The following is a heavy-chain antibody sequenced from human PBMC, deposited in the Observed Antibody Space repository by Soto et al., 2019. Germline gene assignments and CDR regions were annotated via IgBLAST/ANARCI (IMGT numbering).Heavy chain of an antibody. D-gene: IGHD6-25*01. CDR1: GYKFTSSW. J-gene: IGHJ5*02. V-gene: IGHV5-51*01. CDR2: IFPSDSDT. CDR3: ARKDKSGYFNWFDH. Sequence: RGESLKISCRTSGYKFTSSWIAWVRQMPGKGLEWMGIIFPSDSDTRYSPSFQGQVTISADRSTSTVFLQWASLKASDTAVYFCARKDKSGYFNWFDHWAQGTLVTVSS.